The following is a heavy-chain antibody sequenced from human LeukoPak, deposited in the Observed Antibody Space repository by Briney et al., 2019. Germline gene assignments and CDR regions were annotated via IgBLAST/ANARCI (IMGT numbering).Heavy chain of an antibody. CDR3: VRTMVRGVSDY. V-gene: IGHV3-48*04. J-gene: IGHJ4*02. D-gene: IGHD3-10*01. CDR1: GFTFSTYS. Sequence: GGSLRLSCVVSGFTFSTYSMNWVRQAPGKGLEWVSYISSSSSTIYYADSVKGRFTISRDNAKNSLYLQMNSLRAEDTAVYYCVRTMVRGVSDYRGQGTLVTVSS. CDR2: ISSSSSTI.